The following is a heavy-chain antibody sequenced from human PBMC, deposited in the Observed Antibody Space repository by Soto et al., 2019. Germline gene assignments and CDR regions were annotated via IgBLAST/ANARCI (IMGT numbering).Heavy chain of an antibody. CDR3: ARAVVGLLPNTLFDY. CDR2: IYHSGST. Sequence: SETLSLTCAVSGYSISSGYYWDWIRQPPGKGLEWIGNIYHSGSTYYNPSLKSRVTISVDTSKNQFSLKLSSVTAADTAVYYCARAVVGLLPNTLFDYWGQGTLVTVSS. D-gene: IGHD3-22*01. J-gene: IGHJ4*02. CDR1: GYSISSGYY. V-gene: IGHV4-38-2*01.